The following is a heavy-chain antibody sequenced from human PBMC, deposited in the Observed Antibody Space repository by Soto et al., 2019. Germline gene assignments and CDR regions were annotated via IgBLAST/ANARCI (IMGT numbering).Heavy chain of an antibody. J-gene: IGHJ4*02. CDR1: GGSFSGYY. CDR3: ATYFAGGGGRGY. D-gene: IGHD3-16*01. CDR2: IDHSGST. Sequence: PSETLSLTCAVYGGSFSGYYLSWIRQPPGKGLEWIGEIDHSGSTNYSPSLKSRVTISMDTSKNQLSLRLDSVTAADTAVYFCATYFAGGGGRGYWGQGTQVTVSS. V-gene: IGHV4-34*01.